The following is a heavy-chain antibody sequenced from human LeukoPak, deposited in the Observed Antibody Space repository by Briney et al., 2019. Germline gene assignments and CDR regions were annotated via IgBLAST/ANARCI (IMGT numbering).Heavy chain of an antibody. D-gene: IGHD6-13*01. CDR2: VYYSGST. Sequence: SETLSLTCTVSGGAVSSGSYYWSWIRQPPGKGLEWIGYVYYSGSTNYNPSLKSRVTISVDTSKIQFSLKLSSVTAADTAVYYCAKNAGYSSSWIDYWGQGTLVTVSS. V-gene: IGHV4-61*01. CDR1: GGAVSSGSYY. J-gene: IGHJ4*02. CDR3: AKNAGYSSSWIDY.